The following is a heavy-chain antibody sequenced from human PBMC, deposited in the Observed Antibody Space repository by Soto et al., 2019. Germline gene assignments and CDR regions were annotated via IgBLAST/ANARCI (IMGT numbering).Heavy chain of an antibody. V-gene: IGHV5-51*01. Sequence: PGESLKISYKGGGYSLTSYWIGWVRQMPGKGLEWMGIIYPGDSDTRYSPSFQGQVTISADKSISTAYLQWSSLKASDTAMYYCARHPTAAPSRNYYYYGMDVWGQGTTVTVSS. CDR2: IYPGDSDT. D-gene: IGHD6-13*01. J-gene: IGHJ6*02. CDR1: GYSLTSYW. CDR3: ARHPTAAPSRNYYYYGMDV.